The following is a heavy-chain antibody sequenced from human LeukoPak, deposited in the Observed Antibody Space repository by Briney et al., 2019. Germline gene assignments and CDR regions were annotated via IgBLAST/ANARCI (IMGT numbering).Heavy chain of an antibody. Sequence: PGGSLRLSCAASGFTFSSYWMHWVRQAPGKGLVWVSRINSDWSSTSYADSVKGRFTISRDNAKNTLYLQMNSLRAEDTAVYYCARSGGVLRFLEWLLEYWGQGTLVTVSS. D-gene: IGHD3-3*01. V-gene: IGHV3-74*01. CDR1: GFTFSSYW. CDR3: ARSGGVLRFLEWLLEY. J-gene: IGHJ4*02. CDR2: INSDWSST.